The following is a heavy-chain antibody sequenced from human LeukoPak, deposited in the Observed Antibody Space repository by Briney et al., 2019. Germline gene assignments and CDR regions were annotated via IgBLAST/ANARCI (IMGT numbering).Heavy chain of an antibody. Sequence: SETLSLTCTVSGGSISSSSYYWGWIRQPPGKGLEWIGSIYYSGSTYYNPSLKSRVSISVDTSKNQFSLKLSSVTAADTAVYFCAGAIVVVITASSYYFDYWGQGTLVTVSS. CDR3: AGAIVVVITASSYYFDY. CDR1: GGSISSSSYY. D-gene: IGHD2-15*01. J-gene: IGHJ4*02. CDR2: IYYSGST. V-gene: IGHV4-39*01.